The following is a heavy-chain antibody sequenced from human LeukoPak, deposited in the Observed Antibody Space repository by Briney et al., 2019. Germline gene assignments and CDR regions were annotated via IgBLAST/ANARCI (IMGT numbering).Heavy chain of an antibody. Sequence: GGSLRVSCTASGFSFNSYIMNWVRQAPGKGLEWVASISSRGNYIYYADSVKGRFTISRDNAKNSLILQMNSLGADDTAVYFCARDPAGIPGFTGDYFAYWGQGTLVTVSS. CDR3: ARDPAGIPGFTGDYFAY. V-gene: IGHV3-21*01. CDR1: GFSFNSYI. CDR2: ISSRGNYI. J-gene: IGHJ4*02. D-gene: IGHD1-20*01.